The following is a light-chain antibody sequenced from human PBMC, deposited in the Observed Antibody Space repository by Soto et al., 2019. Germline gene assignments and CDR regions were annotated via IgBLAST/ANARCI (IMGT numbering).Light chain of an antibody. CDR3: QQSYSSPYT. J-gene: IGKJ2*01. CDR2: AAS. V-gene: IGKV1-39*01. Sequence: DIQMTQSPSSLSASVGDRVTMTCRASQSISSYLNWYQQRPGKAPKLLIYAASTLQTGVPSGFSGSGSGTDFTLTINSLQPEDFATYYCQQSYSSPYTFGQGTKLEIK. CDR1: QSISSY.